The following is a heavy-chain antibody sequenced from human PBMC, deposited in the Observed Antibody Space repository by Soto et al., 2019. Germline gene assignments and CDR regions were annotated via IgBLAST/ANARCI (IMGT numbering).Heavy chain of an antibody. D-gene: IGHD3-3*01. CDR1: GGSISSGGYY. V-gene: IGHV4-31*03. J-gene: IGHJ5*02. CDR2: IYYSGST. Sequence: QVQLQESGPGLVKPSQTLSLTCTVSGGSISSGGYYWSWIRQHPGKGLEWIGYIYYSGSTYYNPSLKSRVTIPVDQSKNQFSLTLSSVTAADTAVYYCARDRGRDYDFWSGYSLDPWGQGTLVTVSS. CDR3: ARDRGRDYDFWSGYSLDP.